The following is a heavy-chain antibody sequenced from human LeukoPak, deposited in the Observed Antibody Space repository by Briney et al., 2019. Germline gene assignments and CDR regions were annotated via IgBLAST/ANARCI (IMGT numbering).Heavy chain of an antibody. J-gene: IGHJ4*02. CDR1: GGSIRGGGYS. CDR2: IYHSGST. V-gene: IGHV4-30-2*01. Sequence: PSQTLSLTCAVSGGSIRGGGYSWSWIRQPPGKGLEWIGYIYHSGSTFHNPSLKSRVIISVDRSKNQFSLKLSSVTAADTAVYYCARATSRYSYGYRFDYWGQGTLVTVSS. CDR3: ARATSRYSYGYRFDY. D-gene: IGHD5-18*01.